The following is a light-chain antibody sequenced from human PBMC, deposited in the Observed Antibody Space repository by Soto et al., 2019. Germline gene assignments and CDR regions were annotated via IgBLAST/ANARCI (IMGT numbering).Light chain of an antibody. CDR1: QGISSY. CDR3: HQHNSYPWA. Sequence: QLTQSLSFLSASAGDRVHITCRASQGISSYLAWYQQKPGKAPKLLIYAASTLQSGVPSRFSGSGSGTDFTLTISSLQPEDFATHYCHQHNSYPWAFGQGTKVDIK. J-gene: IGKJ1*01. CDR2: AAS. V-gene: IGKV1-9*01.